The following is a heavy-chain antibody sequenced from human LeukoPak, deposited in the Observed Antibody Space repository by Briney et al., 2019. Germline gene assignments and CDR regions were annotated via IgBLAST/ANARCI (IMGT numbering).Heavy chain of an antibody. Sequence: GESLKISCKGSGYSFTTYYIGWVRQMPGKGLEWMGIIYPGGSDTRYSPSFQGQVTISADKSISTAYLQWSSLKASDTAMYYCARVRSSWYTDAFDIWGQGTMVSV. CDR2: IYPGGSDT. V-gene: IGHV5-51*01. CDR3: ARVRSSWYTDAFDI. D-gene: IGHD6-13*01. J-gene: IGHJ3*02. CDR1: GYSFTTYY.